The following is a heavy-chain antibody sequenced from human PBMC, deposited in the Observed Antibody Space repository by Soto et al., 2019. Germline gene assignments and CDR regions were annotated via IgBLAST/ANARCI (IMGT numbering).Heavy chain of an antibody. J-gene: IGHJ6*02. Sequence: ESGGGVVQPGRSLRLSCAASGFTFSSYGMHWVRQAPGKGLEWVAVIWYDGSNKYYADSVKGRFTISRDNSKNTLYLQMNSLRAEDTAVYYCARDAYYYGSGSPTPYYYYGMDVWGQGTTVTVSS. V-gene: IGHV3-33*01. CDR3: ARDAYYYGSGSPTPYYYYGMDV. CDR1: GFTFSSYG. CDR2: IWYDGSNK. D-gene: IGHD3-10*01.